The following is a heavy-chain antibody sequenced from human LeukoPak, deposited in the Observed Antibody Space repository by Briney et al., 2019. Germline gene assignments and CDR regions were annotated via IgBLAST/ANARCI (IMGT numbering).Heavy chain of an antibody. CDR3: ARDRGIAVAGTDAFDI. J-gene: IGHJ3*02. D-gene: IGHD6-19*01. V-gene: IGHV1-46*01. CDR2: ISPSGGST. CDR1: GYTFTSNY. Sequence: ASVKVSCKAFGYTFTSNYMHWVRQAPGQGPEWMGVISPSGGSTTYAQKFQGRVTLTRDMSTSTDYLELRSLRSDDTAVYYCARDRGIAVAGTDAFDIWGQGTMVTVSS.